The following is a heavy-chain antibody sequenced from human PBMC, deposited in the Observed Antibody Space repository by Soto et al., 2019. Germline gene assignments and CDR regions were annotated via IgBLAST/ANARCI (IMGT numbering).Heavy chain of an antibody. D-gene: IGHD5-12*01. CDR2: IRSKANSYAT. V-gene: IGHV3-73*01. CDR1: GFTFSGSA. Sequence: PGGSLRLSCAASGFTFSGSAMHWVRQASGKGLEWVGRIRSKANSYATAYAASVKGRFTISRDDSKNTAYLQMNSLKTEDTAVYYCTRHSIGGGLRSGAYYYGMDVWGQGTTVTGS. CDR3: TRHSIGGGLRSGAYYYGMDV. J-gene: IGHJ6*02.